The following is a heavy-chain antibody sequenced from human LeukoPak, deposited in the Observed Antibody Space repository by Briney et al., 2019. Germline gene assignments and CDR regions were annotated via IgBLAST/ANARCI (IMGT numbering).Heavy chain of an antibody. D-gene: IGHD2-15*01. CDR1: GFTFRSYA. V-gene: IGHV3-23*01. CDR3: AKTGGACSGGSCYDAFDI. J-gene: IGHJ3*02. CDR2: ISGSDT. Sequence: GGSLRLSCATSGFTFRSYAMIWVRQAPERGLQWVSGISGSDTYYADSVKGRFTISRDNSKNTLYLQMNSLRAEDTAVYYCAKTGGACSGGSCYDAFDIWGQGTMVTVSS.